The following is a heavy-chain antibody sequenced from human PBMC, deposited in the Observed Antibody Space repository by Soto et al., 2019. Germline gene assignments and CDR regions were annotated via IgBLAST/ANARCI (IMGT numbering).Heavy chain of an antibody. CDR3: ARDNGYGHFDS. CDR1: GASISSGRSY. V-gene: IGHV4-31*03. CDR2: MFYSGST. D-gene: IGHD5-12*01. Sequence: QVQLQESGPGLVKPSQTLSLTCTVSGASISSGRSYWSWIRQHPGKGLEWIGYMFYSGSTYYHPSLKSRVNISADTSKNQFPPRLTSVTPAETGMYYCARDNGYGHFDSLGQGTLGTVSS. J-gene: IGHJ4*02.